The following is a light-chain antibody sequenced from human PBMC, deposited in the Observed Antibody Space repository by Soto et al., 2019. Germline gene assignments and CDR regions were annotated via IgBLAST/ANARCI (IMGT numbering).Light chain of an antibody. CDR1: QGISSW. V-gene: IGKV1-12*02. J-gene: IGKJ5*01. CDR2: AAS. Sequence: DVQVTQSPASVSASVGGRVTITCRASQGISSWLAWYQQKPGKAPKLLIYAASSLQSGVPSRLSGSGSGTDFSLTISSLQPEDVATYYCQYLNTLPFTFGQGTRLEIK. CDR3: QYLNTLPFT.